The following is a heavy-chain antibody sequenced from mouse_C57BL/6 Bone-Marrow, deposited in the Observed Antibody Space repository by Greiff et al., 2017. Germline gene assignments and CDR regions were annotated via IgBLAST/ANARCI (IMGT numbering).Heavy chain of an antibody. CDR3: ARSELRLTWTGY. V-gene: IGHV1-81*01. CDR2: IYPRSGYT. J-gene: IGHJ2*01. Sequence: VQLQQSGAELARPGASVKMSCKASGYTFTSSGISWVKPRTGQGLEWIGEIYPRSGYTNYNEKFKGKATLTADKSSSTAYMELRSLTSEDSAVYFCARSELRLTWTGYWGQGTTLTVSS. CDR1: GYTFTSSG. D-gene: IGHD1-2*01.